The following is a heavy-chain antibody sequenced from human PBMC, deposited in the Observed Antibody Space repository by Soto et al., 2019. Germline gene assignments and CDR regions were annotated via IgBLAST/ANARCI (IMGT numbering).Heavy chain of an antibody. V-gene: IGHV3-7*01. Sequence: GGSLRLSCAASGFTFSSYWMSWVRQAPGKGLEWVANIKQGGSEKYYVDSVKGRFTISRDNAKNSLYLQMNSLRAEDTAVYYCARGCYYDFWSGYYFDYWGQGTLVTVSS. CDR1: GFTFSSYW. D-gene: IGHD3-3*01. CDR3: ARGCYYDFWSGYYFDY. CDR2: IKQGGSEK. J-gene: IGHJ4*02.